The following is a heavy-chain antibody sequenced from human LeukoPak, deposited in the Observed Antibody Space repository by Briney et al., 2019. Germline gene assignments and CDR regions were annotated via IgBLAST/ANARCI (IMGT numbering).Heavy chain of an antibody. CDR3: TRSFPGIVGAADF. J-gene: IGHJ4*02. CDR1: GGSISSSSFY. V-gene: IGHV4-39*07. D-gene: IGHD1-26*01. Sequence: SETLSPTCTVSGGSISSSSFYWGWIRQPPGKGLEWIGSIYYSGSTHYNPSLKSRVSISVDTSKNQFSLKLSSVTAADTGVYYCTRSFPGIVGAADFWGQGTLVTVSS. CDR2: IYYSGST.